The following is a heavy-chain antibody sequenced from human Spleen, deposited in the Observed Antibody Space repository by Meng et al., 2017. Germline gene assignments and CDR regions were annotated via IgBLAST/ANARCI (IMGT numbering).Heavy chain of an antibody. V-gene: IGHV1-2*06. D-gene: IGHD6-13*01. CDR2: IDPKSDNT. CDR3: ARLGLPAAGNDV. J-gene: IGHJ6*02. CDR1: GGTFSSYA. Sequence: ASVKVFCKASGGTFSSYAISWVRQAPGQGLEWMGRIDPKSDNTHYAQKFQGRVTMTRDTSISTAYMELSSLRSEDTAVYYCARLGLPAAGNDVWGQGTTVTVSS.